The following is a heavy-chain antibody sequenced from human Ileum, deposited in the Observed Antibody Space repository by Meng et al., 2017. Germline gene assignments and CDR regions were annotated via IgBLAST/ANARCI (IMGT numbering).Heavy chain of an antibody. CDR2: IYWDDDT. D-gene: IGHD5-18*01. Sequence: STLRESRPPSVQPSRTLSHPLTASHYSLSNRVVVVVWIRQPPGKALKWLALIYWDDDTRYSPSLKSRLTTTNDTPKNQVVLTMTNIHPVDTATYYCGPWDRFGYVNADYWGQGTLVTVSS. J-gene: IGHJ4*02. V-gene: IGHV2-5*02. CDR1: HYSLSNRVVV. CDR3: GPWDRFGYVNADY.